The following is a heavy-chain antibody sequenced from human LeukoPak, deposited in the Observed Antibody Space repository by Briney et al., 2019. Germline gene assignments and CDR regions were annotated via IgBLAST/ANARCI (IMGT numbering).Heavy chain of an antibody. Sequence: PSETLSLTCTVSGGSNSSYYWSWIRQPPGKGLEWIGYIYYSGSTNYNPSLKSRVTISVDTSKNQFSLKLSSVTAADTAVYYCARWGDWFDPWGQGTLVTVSS. CDR1: GGSNSSYY. J-gene: IGHJ5*02. V-gene: IGHV4-59*08. CDR2: IYYSGST. D-gene: IGHD3-16*01. CDR3: ARWGDWFDP.